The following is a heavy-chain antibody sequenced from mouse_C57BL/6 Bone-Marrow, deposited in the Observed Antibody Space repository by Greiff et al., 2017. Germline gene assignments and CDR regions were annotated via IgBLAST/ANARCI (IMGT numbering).Heavy chain of an antibody. CDR2: IYPGSGNT. V-gene: IGHV1-76*01. Sequence: QVQLQQSGAELVRPGASVKLSCKASGYTFTDYYINWVKQRPGQGLEWIARIYPGSGNTYYNEKFKGKATLTAEKSSSTAYMQRSSLTSEDSAVYFCAREGRDRDYAMDYWGQGTSVTVSS. D-gene: IGHD3-3*01. CDR1: GYTFTDYY. CDR3: AREGRDRDYAMDY. J-gene: IGHJ4*01.